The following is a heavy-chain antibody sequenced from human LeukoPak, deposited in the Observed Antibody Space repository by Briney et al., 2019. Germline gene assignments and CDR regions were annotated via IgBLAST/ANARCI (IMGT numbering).Heavy chain of an antibody. V-gene: IGHV3-23*01. CDR2: ISASGDSA. D-gene: IGHD2-15*01. J-gene: IGHJ4*02. CDR3: AKSRSGVSSCYNY. CDR1: GFTFFTYA. Sequence: GGSLRLSCAASGFTFFTYAMTWVRQAPGKGLEWVSSISASGDSAYYVDSVEGRFTISRDNSKSTLYLQMNSLRAEDTAIYFCAKSRSGVSSCYNYWGQGTLVTVSS.